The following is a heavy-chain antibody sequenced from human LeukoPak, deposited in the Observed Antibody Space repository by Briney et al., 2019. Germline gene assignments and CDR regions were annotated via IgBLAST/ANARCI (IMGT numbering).Heavy chain of an antibody. D-gene: IGHD6-19*01. CDR1: GGSFSGYY. J-gene: IGHJ4*02. CDR3: ARGGNGSGNFDY. CDR2: INHSGST. V-gene: IGHV4-34*01. Sequence: KTSETLSLTCAVYGGSFSGYYWSWIRQPPGKGLEWIGEINHSGSTNYNPSLKSRVTISVDTSKNQFSLKLSSVTAADTAVYYCARGGNGSGNFDYWGQGTLVTVSS.